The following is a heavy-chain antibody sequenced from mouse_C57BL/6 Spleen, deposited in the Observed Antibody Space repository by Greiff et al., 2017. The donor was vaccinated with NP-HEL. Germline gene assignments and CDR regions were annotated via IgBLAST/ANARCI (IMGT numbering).Heavy chain of an antibody. CDR3: AREEGYSNYYFDY. CDR1: GFTFSSYA. CDR2: ISDGGSYT. J-gene: IGHJ2*01. Sequence: EVKLQESGGGLVKPGGSLKLSCAASGFTFSSYAMSWVRQTPEKRLEWVATISDGGSYTYYPDNVKGRFTISRDNAKNNLYLQMSHLKSEDTAMYYCAREEGYSNYYFDYWGQGTTLTVSS. V-gene: IGHV5-4*01. D-gene: IGHD2-14*01.